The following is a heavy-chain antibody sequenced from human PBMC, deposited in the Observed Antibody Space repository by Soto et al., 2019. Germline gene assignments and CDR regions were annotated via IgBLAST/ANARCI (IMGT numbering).Heavy chain of an antibody. CDR2: IDPSDSYT. Sequence: GESLKISCKGSGYSFTSYWISWVRQMPGKGLEWMGRIDPSDSYTNYSPSFQGHVTISADKSISTAYLQWSSLKDSDTAMYYCARRRKLGYYDSSGYYYVWFDPWGQGTLVTVSS. V-gene: IGHV5-10-1*01. D-gene: IGHD3-22*01. CDR1: GYSFTSYW. J-gene: IGHJ5*02. CDR3: ARRRKLGYYDSSGYYYVWFDP.